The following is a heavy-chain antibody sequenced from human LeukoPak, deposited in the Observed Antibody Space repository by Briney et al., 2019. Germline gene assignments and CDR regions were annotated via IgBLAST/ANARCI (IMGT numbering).Heavy chain of an antibody. CDR2: IVIGSGNT. V-gene: IGHV1-58*02. Sequence: SVKVSCKASGFTFTSSAMQWVRQARGQRLEWIGWIVIGSGNTNYAQKFQERVTITRDMSTSTAYMELSSLRSEDTAVYYCAAGWVCSGGSCYYYFDYWGQGTLVTVSS. CDR1: GFTFTSSA. D-gene: IGHD2-15*01. J-gene: IGHJ4*02. CDR3: AAGWVCSGGSCYYYFDY.